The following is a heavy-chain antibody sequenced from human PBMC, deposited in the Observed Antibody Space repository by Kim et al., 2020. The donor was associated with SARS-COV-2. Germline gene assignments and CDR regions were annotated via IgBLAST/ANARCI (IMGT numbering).Heavy chain of an antibody. J-gene: IGHJ4*02. CDR1: GYTLTELS. CDR2: FDPEDGET. CDR3: ATLGEWFGELLHDFDY. D-gene: IGHD3-10*01. Sequence: ASVKVSCKVSGYTLTELSMHWVRQAPGKGLEWMGGFDPEDGETIYAQKFQGRVTMTEDTSTDTAYMELSSLRSEDTAVYYCATLGEWFGELLHDFDYWGQGTLVTVSS. V-gene: IGHV1-24*01.